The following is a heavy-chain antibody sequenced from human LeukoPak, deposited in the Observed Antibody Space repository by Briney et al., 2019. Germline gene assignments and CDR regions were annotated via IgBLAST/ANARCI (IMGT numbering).Heavy chain of an antibody. CDR1: GYTFTGYY. J-gene: IGHJ3*02. CDR3: AVIAAAGIGDAFDI. Sequence: ASVKVSCKASGYTFTGYYMHWVRQATGQGLEWMGWMNPNSGNTGYAQKSQGRVTITRNTSISTAYMELSSLRSEDTAVYYCAVIAAAGIGDAFDIWGQGTMVTVSS. CDR2: MNPNSGNT. D-gene: IGHD6-13*01. V-gene: IGHV1-8*03.